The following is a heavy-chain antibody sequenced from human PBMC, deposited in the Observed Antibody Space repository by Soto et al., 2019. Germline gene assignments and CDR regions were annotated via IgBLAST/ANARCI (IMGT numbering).Heavy chain of an antibody. CDR2: ISDDGSKK. CDR1: GFTFSSYG. Sequence: QVQLVESGGGVVQPGRSLRLSCAASGFTFSSYGMHWVRQAPGKGLEWVAVISDDGSKKYYADPVKGRFTISRDNSKNTLYLQVNSLRAEDTAVYYCAKDRGSSERLVLGYWGQGTLVTVSS. V-gene: IGHV3-30*18. CDR3: AKDRGSSERLVLGY. D-gene: IGHD6-13*01. J-gene: IGHJ4*02.